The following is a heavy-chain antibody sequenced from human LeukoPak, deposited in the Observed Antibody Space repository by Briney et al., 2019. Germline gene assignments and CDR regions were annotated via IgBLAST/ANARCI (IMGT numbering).Heavy chain of an antibody. V-gene: IGHV4-30-4*08. CDR1: GGSISSGSYY. Sequence: SETLSLTCTVSGGSISSGSYYWSWIRQPPGKGLEWIGYIYYSGSTYYNPSLKSRVTISIDTSKNQFSLKLSSVTAADTAVYYCARVRGRSSSSSVESWGQGTLVTVSS. CDR2: IYYSGST. J-gene: IGHJ4*02. D-gene: IGHD6-6*01. CDR3: ARVRGRSSSSSVES.